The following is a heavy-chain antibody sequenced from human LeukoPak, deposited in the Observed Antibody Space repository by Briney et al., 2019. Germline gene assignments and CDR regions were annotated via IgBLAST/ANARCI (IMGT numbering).Heavy chain of an antibody. CDR1: GFTFSDYY. Sequence: KPGGSLRLSCAASGFTFSDYYMSWIRQAPGKGLEWVSYISSSGSTIYYADSVKGRFTISRDNAKNSLYLQMNSLRAEDTAVYYCARDVHVHGDYYYYYMDVWGKGTTVTISS. V-gene: IGHV3-11*01. D-gene: IGHD4-17*01. J-gene: IGHJ6*03. CDR2: ISSSGSTI. CDR3: ARDVHVHGDYYYYYMDV.